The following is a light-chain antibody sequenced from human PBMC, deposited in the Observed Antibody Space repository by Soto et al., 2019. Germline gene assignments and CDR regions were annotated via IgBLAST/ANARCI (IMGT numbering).Light chain of an antibody. J-gene: IGKJ1*01. CDR3: QQYYSYPGT. CDR1: QGISSY. CDR2: AAS. Sequence: AIRMTQSPSSFSASTGDRVTITCRASQGISSYLAWYQQKPGKAPKLLIYAASTLQSGVPSRFSGSGSGTDFNLTISCLQSEDFATDYCQQYYSYPGTFGLGTKVEIE. V-gene: IGKV1-8*01.